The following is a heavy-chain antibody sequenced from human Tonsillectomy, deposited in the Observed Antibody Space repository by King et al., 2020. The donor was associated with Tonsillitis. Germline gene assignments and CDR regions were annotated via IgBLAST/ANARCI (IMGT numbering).Heavy chain of an antibody. J-gene: IGHJ4*02. CDR2: IYHSGST. CDR1: GGAISRGAYS. V-gene: IGHV4-30-2*01. Sequence: VQLQESGSGLVKPSQTLSLTCAVSGGAISRGAYSWGWIRQPPGKGLEWIGYIYHSGSTYYNPSLKSRVTISVDRSKNQFSLKLSSVTAADTAVYYCARAIPPRSAYDLDYFEYWGQGTPVTVSS. D-gene: IGHD5-12*01. CDR3: ARAIPPRSAYDLDYFEY.